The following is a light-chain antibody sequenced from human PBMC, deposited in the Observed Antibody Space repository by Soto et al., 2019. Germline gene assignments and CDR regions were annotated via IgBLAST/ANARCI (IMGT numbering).Light chain of an antibody. V-gene: IGKV3-15*01. CDR1: QSVSSN. CDR3: QQYVSSGT. Sequence: IGMTESPATLSVSPGETDTLSRRASQSVSSNLAWYQQKPGQAPRLLIYGASTRATGIPDRFSGSGSGTDFTLTISRLEPEDFAVYYCQQYVSSGTSGQGTNVDI. J-gene: IGKJ1*01. CDR2: GAS.